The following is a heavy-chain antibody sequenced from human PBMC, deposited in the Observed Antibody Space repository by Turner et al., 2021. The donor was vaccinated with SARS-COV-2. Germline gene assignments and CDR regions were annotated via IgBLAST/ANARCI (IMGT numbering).Heavy chain of an antibody. V-gene: IGHV3-7*03. Sequence: EVQLVESGGGLVQPGGSLRLSCAASGLTFSNYWMSWVRQAPGKGLEWVANIDQDGSTKDYVGSVKGRFTISRDNAKNSLYLQMNSLRAEDTAVYYCARDSYSISNYWGQGTLVTVSS. CDR3: ARDSYSISNY. CDR2: IDQDGSTK. CDR1: GLTFSNYW. J-gene: IGHJ4*02. D-gene: IGHD4-4*01.